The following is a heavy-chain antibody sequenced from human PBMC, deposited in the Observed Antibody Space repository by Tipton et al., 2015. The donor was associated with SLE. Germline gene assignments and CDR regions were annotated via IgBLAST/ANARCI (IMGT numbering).Heavy chain of an antibody. J-gene: IGHJ6*03. D-gene: IGHD2-8*01. V-gene: IGHV4-59*11. CDR2: ISDSGIT. Sequence: TLSLTCSVSGASISSHYWTWIRQPPGKGLEWIGYISDSGITNYNPSLKSRVAISIDTSKNQFSLNLSSVTAADTALYYCARVLGSRYCTNGVCTSPYYFYYSMDVWGRGTSVTVSS. CDR1: GASISSHY. CDR3: ARVLGSRYCTNGVCTSPYYFYYSMDV.